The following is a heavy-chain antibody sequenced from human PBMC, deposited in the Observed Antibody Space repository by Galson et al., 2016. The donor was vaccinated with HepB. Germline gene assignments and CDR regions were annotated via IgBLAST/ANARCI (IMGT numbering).Heavy chain of an antibody. CDR3: ARDFNTGFDP. V-gene: IGHV3-66*01. Sequence: SLRLSCAASGINVSRTYMTWVRQAPGRGLEWVSFIYTGVTTDYADSVKGRFTISRDNSKNTLYLQMNGLRAEDTAVYYCARDFNTGFDPWGQGTLVIVS. J-gene: IGHJ5*02. CDR1: GINVSRTY. CDR2: IYTGVTT. D-gene: IGHD5-18*01.